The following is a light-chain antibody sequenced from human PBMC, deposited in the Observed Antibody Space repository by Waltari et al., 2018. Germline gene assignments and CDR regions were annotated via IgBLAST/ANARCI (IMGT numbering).Light chain of an antibody. Sequence: DVQLAQSPSSLSASVGDRVTITCRAGQSISTSVNWYQQKPGRAPKLLIYAASSLQSGVPSRFSGSGSETDFTLTISSLQPEDFATYYCQQSYSAPRTCGQGTKLDIK. J-gene: IGKJ2*01. CDR3: QQSYSAPRT. V-gene: IGKV1-39*01. CDR1: QSISTS. CDR2: AAS.